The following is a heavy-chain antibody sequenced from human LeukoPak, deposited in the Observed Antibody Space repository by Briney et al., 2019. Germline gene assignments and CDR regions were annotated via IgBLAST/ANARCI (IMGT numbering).Heavy chain of an antibody. CDR1: GYTFTGYY. V-gene: IGHV1-2*02. Sequence: GASVKLSCKASGYTFTGYYMNWGRQAPGQGLEWWGWINPNSGGTNYAQKFQGRVTMTRDTSISTAYMELSRLRSDDTAVYYCARVIVVVPAAIGGMGYFDYWGQGTLVTVSS. J-gene: IGHJ4*02. CDR2: INPNSGGT. CDR3: ARVIVVVPAAIGGMGYFDY. D-gene: IGHD2-2*02.